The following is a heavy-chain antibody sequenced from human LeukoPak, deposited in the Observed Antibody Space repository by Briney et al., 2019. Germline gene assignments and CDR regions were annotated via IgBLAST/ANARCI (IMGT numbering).Heavy chain of an antibody. CDR3: ARVWSDDSSGYSI. V-gene: IGHV3-11*05. D-gene: IGHD3-22*01. J-gene: IGHJ4*02. CDR2: ISSSSSYT. CDR1: GFTFSDYY. Sequence: GGSLRLSCAASGFTFSDYYMSWIRQAPGKGLEWVSYISSSSSYTNYADSVKGRFTISRDNAKNSLYLPMNSLRAEDTAVYYCARVWSDDSSGYSIWGQGTLVTVSS.